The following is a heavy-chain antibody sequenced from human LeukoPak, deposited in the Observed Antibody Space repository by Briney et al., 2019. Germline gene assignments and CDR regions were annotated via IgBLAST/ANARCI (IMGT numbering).Heavy chain of an antibody. Sequence: SETLSLTCTVSGGSISSYYWSWIRQPAGKGLEWIGRIYRTGSTSYNPSLKSRVTMSVDTSKNQLSLKLSSVTAADTAVYYCAREGLEDCSGASCYFLFDPWGQGTLVTVSS. J-gene: IGHJ5*02. D-gene: IGHD2-15*01. V-gene: IGHV4-4*07. CDR1: GGSISSYY. CDR2: IYRTGST. CDR3: AREGLEDCSGASCYFLFDP.